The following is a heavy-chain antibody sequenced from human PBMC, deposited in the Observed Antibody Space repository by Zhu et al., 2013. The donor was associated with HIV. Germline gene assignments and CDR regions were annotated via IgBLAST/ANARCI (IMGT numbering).Heavy chain of an antibody. CDR1: VFTVSSNY. CDR3: ARAYPFDY. V-gene: IGHV3-66*01. J-gene: IGHJ4*02. Sequence: EVQLLESGGGLVQPGGSLRLSRAASVFTVSSNYMSWVRQAPGKGLEWVSIIYPGGDTHYADSVKGRFTISRDKSKNTLYLQMNSLRVEDMGVYYCARAYPFDYWGRGTLVTVSS. CDR2: IYPGGDT.